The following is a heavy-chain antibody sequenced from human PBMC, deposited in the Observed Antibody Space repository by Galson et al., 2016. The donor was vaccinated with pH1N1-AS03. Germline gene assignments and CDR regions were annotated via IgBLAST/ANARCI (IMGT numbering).Heavy chain of an antibody. V-gene: IGHV1-2*02. J-gene: IGHJ4*01. D-gene: IGHD2-15*01. CDR1: EYTFSDYY. CDR2: INPSSGGT. Sequence: SVKVSCKASEYTFSDYYMHRVRQAPGQGLEWMGWINPSSGGTKSGQKFQGRVTMTTDTSISTAHMEVTGLRGDDTAVYYCARDFHSSNVWGQGTLVTVSS. CDR3: ARDFHSSNV.